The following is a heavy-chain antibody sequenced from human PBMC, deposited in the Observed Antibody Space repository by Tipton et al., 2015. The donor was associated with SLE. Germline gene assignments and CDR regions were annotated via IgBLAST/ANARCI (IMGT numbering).Heavy chain of an antibody. CDR1: GGSISSSSYY. V-gene: IGHV4-39*07. CDR2: IYYRGST. CDR3: ARGGTVVDY. Sequence: LRLSCTVSGGSISSSSYYWGWIRQPPGKGLEWIGSIYYRGSTYYHPSLKSRVTISVDTSKNQFSLKLSSVTAADTAVYYCARGGTVVDYWGQGTLVTVSS. J-gene: IGHJ4*02. D-gene: IGHD4-11*01.